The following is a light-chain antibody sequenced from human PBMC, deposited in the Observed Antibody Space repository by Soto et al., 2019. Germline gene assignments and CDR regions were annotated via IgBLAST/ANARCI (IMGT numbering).Light chain of an antibody. V-gene: IGLV1-44*01. Sequence: QSVLTQPPSASGTPGQTVTISCSISSPNVGTNPVAWYQQLPGTAPKLLIYTNSQRPLGVPVRFSGSKSGTSASLAISGLRSDDEADYFCATWDDSLNGFYVFGTGTKVTVL. CDR2: TNS. CDR3: ATWDDSLNGFYV. CDR1: SPNVGTNP. J-gene: IGLJ1*01.